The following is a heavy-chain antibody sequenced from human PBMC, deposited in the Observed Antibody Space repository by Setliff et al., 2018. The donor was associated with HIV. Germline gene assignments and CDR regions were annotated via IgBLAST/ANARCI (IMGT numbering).Heavy chain of an antibody. V-gene: IGHV3-33*01. Sequence: GGSLRLSCAASGFTFSNFAIHWVRQAPGKGLEWVAVIWYDGSNQNYADSVKGRLTISRDNSNNILHLQMNSLTPEDTAVYHCARYSSSWHTFDYWGQGTPVTVSS. D-gene: IGHD6-13*01. CDR3: ARYSSSWHTFDY. J-gene: IGHJ4*02. CDR1: GFTFSNFA. CDR2: IWYDGSNQ.